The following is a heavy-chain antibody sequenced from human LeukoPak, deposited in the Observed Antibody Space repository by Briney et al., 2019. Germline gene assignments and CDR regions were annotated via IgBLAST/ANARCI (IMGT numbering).Heavy chain of an antibody. D-gene: IGHD6-13*01. J-gene: IGHJ4*02. Sequence: ASVKVFCKASWYTFTNYDINLVRQASGQGLEWMGWINPNSGNTGSAQKLQGRVTMTSNTSISTAYMELSSLRSEDTAVYYCARGLRREQQLLRAFAYWGQGTPVTVSS. V-gene: IGHV1-8*01. CDR2: INPNSGNT. CDR3: ARGLRREQQLLRAFAY. CDR1: WYTFTNYD.